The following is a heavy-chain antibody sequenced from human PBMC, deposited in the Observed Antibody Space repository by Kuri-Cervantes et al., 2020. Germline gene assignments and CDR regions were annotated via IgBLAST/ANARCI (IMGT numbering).Heavy chain of an antibody. CDR3: AKTYWDVNVGRVNSFHR. CDR1: GGTIIDINDY. D-gene: IGHD2-8*02. V-gene: IGHV4-39*01. Sequence: GSLRLSCTVSGGTIIDINDYWGWIRQPPGGGLEWIASSDYGGNIFYNPSLQSRITVSVDTSTSQFFLKLTSMTASDTAIYFCAKTYWDVNVGRVNSFHRWGQGTLVTVSS. CDR2: SDYGGNI. J-gene: IGHJ5*02.